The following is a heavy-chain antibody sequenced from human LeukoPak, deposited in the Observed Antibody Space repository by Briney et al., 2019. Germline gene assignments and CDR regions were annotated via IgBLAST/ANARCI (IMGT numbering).Heavy chain of an antibody. Sequence: SQTLSLTCAISGDSVSSNGAAWNWIRQSPSRGLEWLGRTYYRSKWYTYYAVSVKSRISINRGTSKNQISLQLNSVTPEDTAVYYCARSTGPIDYWGQGTLVTVSS. D-gene: IGHD1-1*01. J-gene: IGHJ4*02. CDR3: ARSTGPIDY. CDR2: TYYRSKWYT. V-gene: IGHV6-1*01. CDR1: GDSVSSNGAA.